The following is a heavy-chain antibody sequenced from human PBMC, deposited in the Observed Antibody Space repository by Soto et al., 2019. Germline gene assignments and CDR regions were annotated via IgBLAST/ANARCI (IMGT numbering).Heavy chain of an antibody. D-gene: IGHD2-2*01. CDR3: ARERAVVVPAAMGYGMDV. J-gene: IGHJ6*02. Sequence: ASVKVSCKASGYTFTVYYMHCVLQSPLQGLEWMGWINPNSGGTNYAQKFQGWVTMTRDTSISTAYMELSRLRSDDTAVYYCARERAVVVPAAMGYGMDVWGQGTTVTVSS. CDR2: INPNSGGT. V-gene: IGHV1-2*04. CDR1: GYTFTVYY.